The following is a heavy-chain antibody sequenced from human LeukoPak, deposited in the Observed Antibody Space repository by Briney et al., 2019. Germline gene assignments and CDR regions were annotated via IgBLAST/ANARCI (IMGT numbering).Heavy chain of an antibody. J-gene: IGHJ1*01. V-gene: IGHV1-24*01. CDR3: VIAVAGIEYFQH. Sequence: ASVKVSCKVSGYTLTELSMHWVRQAPGKGLEWMGGFDPEDGETIYAQKFQGRVTMTEDTSTDTAYMELSSLRSEDTAVYYCVIAVAGIEYFQHWGQGTLVTVSS. CDR2: FDPEDGET. D-gene: IGHD6-19*01. CDR1: GYTLTELS.